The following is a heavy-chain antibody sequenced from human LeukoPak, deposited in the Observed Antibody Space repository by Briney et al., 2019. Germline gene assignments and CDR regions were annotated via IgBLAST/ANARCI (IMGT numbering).Heavy chain of an antibody. CDR2: IKQDGSEK. D-gene: IGHD1-7*01. J-gene: IGHJ4*02. CDR1: GFTFSSYW. Sequence: PGGPLRLSCAASGFTFSSYWMNWARQAPGKGLEWVANIKQDGSEKYYVDSVKGRFTISRDNAKNSLYLQMNSLRAEDTAVYYCAREAHNWNYGYYFDYWGQGTLVTVSS. V-gene: IGHV3-7*01. CDR3: AREAHNWNYGYYFDY.